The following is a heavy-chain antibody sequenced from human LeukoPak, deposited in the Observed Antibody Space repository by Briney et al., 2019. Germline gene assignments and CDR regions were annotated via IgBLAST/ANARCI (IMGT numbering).Heavy chain of an antibody. J-gene: IGHJ4*02. V-gene: IGHV4-59*01. Sequence: PSETLSLTCTVSGGSISSYYWSWIRQPPGKGLEWIGYIYYGGSTNYNPSLKSRVTISVDTSKNQFSLKLSSVTAADTAVYYCARARPYVDTATRLDYWGQGTLVTVSS. D-gene: IGHD5-18*01. CDR2: IYYGGST. CDR3: ARARPYVDTATRLDY. CDR1: GGSISSYY.